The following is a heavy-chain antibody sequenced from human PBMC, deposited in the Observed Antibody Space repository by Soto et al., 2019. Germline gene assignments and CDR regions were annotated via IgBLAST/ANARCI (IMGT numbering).Heavy chain of an antibody. D-gene: IGHD6-19*01. CDR2: PSYDGINK. CDR3: ADSYWDSSGWTSPTIED. J-gene: IGHJ1*01. CDR1: GFTFSNYG. Sequence: QVQLVESGGGVVQPGRSLRLSCAASGFTFSNYGMHWVRQAPGKGLEWVAVPSYDGINKYYADSVKGRFTISRDNSENTLYLQMNCLMAEDTALYYCADSYWDSSGWTSPTIEDWGQGTLVTVSS. V-gene: IGHV3-30*03.